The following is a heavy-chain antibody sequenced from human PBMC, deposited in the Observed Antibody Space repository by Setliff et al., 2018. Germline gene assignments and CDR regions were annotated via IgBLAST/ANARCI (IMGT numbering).Heavy chain of an antibody. J-gene: IGHJ6*03. D-gene: IGHD6-13*01. Sequence: SETLSLTCTVSNGSISSGNYFRGWIRQPPGKGLEWMGSIFYTGSTYYSPSLKSRVTMSIDTSKNQFSLNLNSVTAADTAVYYCARQPYSTTYYYYYYYMDVWGKGTTVTVSS. V-gene: IGHV4-39*01. CDR2: IFYTGST. CDR1: NGSISSGNYF. CDR3: ARQPYSTTYYYYYYYMDV.